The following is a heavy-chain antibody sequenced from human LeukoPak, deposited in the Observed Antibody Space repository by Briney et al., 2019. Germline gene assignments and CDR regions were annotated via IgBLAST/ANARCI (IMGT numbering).Heavy chain of an antibody. J-gene: IGHJ4*02. Sequence: SETLSLTCTVSGGSISSSSYYWGWLRHPPGKGLEWIGSIYYSGSTYYNPSLKNRVTISVDTSKNQFSLKLSSVTAADTAVYYCARHRTGSSGWYGGPYYFDYWGQGTLVTVSS. V-gene: IGHV4-39*01. CDR2: IYYSGST. CDR3: ARHRTGSSGWYGGPYYFDY. D-gene: IGHD6-19*01. CDR1: GGSISSSSYY.